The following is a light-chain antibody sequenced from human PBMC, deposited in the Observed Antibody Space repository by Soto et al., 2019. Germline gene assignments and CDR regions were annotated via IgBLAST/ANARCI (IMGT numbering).Light chain of an antibody. J-gene: IGLJ2*01. CDR1: SSEIGAYNF. V-gene: IGLV2-14*03. Sequence: QSALTQPASVSGSPGQSITISWTGTSSEIGAYNFVSWYQQHPGKAPKLMLYDVNIRPSGVSNRFSGSKSGNTASLTISGLEAEDEADYYCTSWTTSTTMIFGGGTKVTVL. CDR2: DVN. CDR3: TSWTTSTTMI.